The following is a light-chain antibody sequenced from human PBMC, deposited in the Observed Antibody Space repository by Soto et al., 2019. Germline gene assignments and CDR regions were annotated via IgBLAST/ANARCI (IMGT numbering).Light chain of an antibody. CDR2: EVT. Sequence: QSALTQPPSASGSPGQSVTISCTGTSTDVGAYNYVSWYQQHPGKAPKLMIYEVTKRPSGVPDRFSGSKSGNTASLTVSGLXXXXXADYYCGSHAGNSNLVFGGGTKLTVL. V-gene: IGLV2-8*01. CDR1: STDVGAYNY. CDR3: GSHAGNSNLV. J-gene: IGLJ3*02.